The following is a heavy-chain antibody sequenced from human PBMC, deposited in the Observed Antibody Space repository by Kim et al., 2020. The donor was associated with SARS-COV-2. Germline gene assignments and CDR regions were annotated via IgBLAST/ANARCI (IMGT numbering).Heavy chain of an antibody. CDR1: VGSIGSYY. V-gene: IGHV4-4*07. CDR3: ARDFGAHSSGWYLLY. CDR2: IYTSGST. J-gene: IGHJ4*02. Sequence: SYPLSLPFPVSVGSIGSYYGRWMVQPAGKGLEWIGRIYTSGSTNYNPSLKSRVTMSVDTSKNQFSLKLSSVTAADTAVYYCARDFGAHSSGWYLLYWGQGTLVTVSS. D-gene: IGHD6-19*01.